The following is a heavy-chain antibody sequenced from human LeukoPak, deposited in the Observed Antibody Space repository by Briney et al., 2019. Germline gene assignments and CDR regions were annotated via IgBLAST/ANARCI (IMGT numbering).Heavy chain of an antibody. CDR1: GGSISSGDYY. V-gene: IGHV4-30-4*01. D-gene: IGHD3-10*01. CDR2: IYYSGGT. J-gene: IGHJ3*02. CDR3: ARVRFSMGDAFDI. Sequence: PSETLSLTCTVSGGSISSGDYYWSWIRQPPGKGLEWIGYIYYSGGTYYNPSLKSRVTISVDTSKNQFSLKLSSVTAADTAVYYCARVRFSMGDAFDIWGQGTMVTVSS.